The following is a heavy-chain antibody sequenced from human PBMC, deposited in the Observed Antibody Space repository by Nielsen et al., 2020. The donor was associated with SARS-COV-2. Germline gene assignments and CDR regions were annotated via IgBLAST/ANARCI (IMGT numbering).Heavy chain of an antibody. CDR3: AKGPWYSSGWYHYYFDY. D-gene: IGHD6-19*01. Sequence: SLKISCAASGFTFDDYAMHWVRQAPGKGLEWVSGISWTSGSIGYADSVKGRFTISRDNSKNTLYLQMNSLRAEDTAVYYCAKGPWYSSGWYHYYFDYWGQGTLVTVSS. CDR1: GFTFDDYA. CDR2: ISWTSGSI. J-gene: IGHJ4*02. V-gene: IGHV3-9*01.